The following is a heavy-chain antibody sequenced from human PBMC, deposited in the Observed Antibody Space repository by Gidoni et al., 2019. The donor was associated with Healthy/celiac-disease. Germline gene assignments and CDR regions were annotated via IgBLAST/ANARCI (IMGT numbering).Heavy chain of an antibody. D-gene: IGHD3-10*01. J-gene: IGHJ5*02. CDR1: GFSLSTRGMC. CDR2: IDWDDDK. V-gene: IGHV2-70*01. Sequence: QVTLRESGPALVTPTQTLTLTCTCSGFSLSTRGMCVSWIRQPPGKALEWLALIDWDDDKYYSTSLKTRLTISKDTSKNPVVLTMTTMDPVDTATYYCARMVRGVLNWFDPWGQGTLVTVSS. CDR3: ARMVRGVLNWFDP.